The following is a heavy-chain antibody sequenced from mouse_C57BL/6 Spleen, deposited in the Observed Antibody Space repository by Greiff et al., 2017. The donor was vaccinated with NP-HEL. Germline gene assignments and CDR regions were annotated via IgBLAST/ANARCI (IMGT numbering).Heavy chain of an antibody. Sequence: QVQLKQSGPGLVAPSQSLSITCTVSGFSLTSYAISWVRQPPGKGLEWLGAIWTGGGTNYNSALKSRQSISKDNSKSQVFLKMNSLQTDDTARYYCARYDYDGYYAMDYWGQGTSVTVSS. V-gene: IGHV2-9-1*01. CDR2: IWTGGGT. D-gene: IGHD2-4*01. J-gene: IGHJ4*01. CDR3: ARYDYDGYYAMDY. CDR1: GFSLTSYA.